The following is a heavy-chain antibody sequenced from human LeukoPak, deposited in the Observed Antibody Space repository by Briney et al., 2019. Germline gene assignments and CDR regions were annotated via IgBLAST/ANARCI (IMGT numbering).Heavy chain of an antibody. D-gene: IGHD6-13*01. CDR1: GFTFSSYW. Sequence: GGSLRLSCAASGFTFSSYWMSWVRQAPGKGLEWVANMKQDGSEKYYVDSVKGRFTISRDNAKNSLYLQMNSLRAEDTAVYYCARFGIAAAGTTVFDYWGQGTLVTVSS. J-gene: IGHJ4*02. CDR2: MKQDGSEK. CDR3: ARFGIAAAGTTVFDY. V-gene: IGHV3-7*04.